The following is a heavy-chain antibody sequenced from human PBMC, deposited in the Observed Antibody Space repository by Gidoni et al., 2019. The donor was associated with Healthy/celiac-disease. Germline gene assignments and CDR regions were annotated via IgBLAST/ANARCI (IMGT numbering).Heavy chain of an antibody. CDR3: ARAEGLTGGSYYYYGMDV. CDR1: GFTFSSYS. D-gene: IGHD7-27*01. Sequence: EVQLVASGGGLVKPGGSLRLSCAASGFTFSSYSMNWVRQAPGKGLEWVSSISSSSSYIYYADSVKGRFTISRDNAKNSLYLQMNSLRAEDTAVYYCARAEGLTGGSYYYYGMDVWGQGTTVTVSS. J-gene: IGHJ6*02. V-gene: IGHV3-21*01. CDR2: ISSSSSYI.